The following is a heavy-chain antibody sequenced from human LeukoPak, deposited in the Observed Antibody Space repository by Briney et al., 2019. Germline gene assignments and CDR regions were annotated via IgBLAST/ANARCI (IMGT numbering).Heavy chain of an antibody. J-gene: IGHJ4*02. CDR2: ISSGGSTI. CDR3: ARDETGVGSGGIDF. Sequence: GGSLRLSCAASGFTFSAYHINWVRQAPGKGLEWVAYISSGGSTIYYADSVRGRFTISRDSATNSLYLQMNSLGDEDTAVYYCARDETGVGSGGIDFWGQGTLVTVSS. V-gene: IGHV3-48*02. D-gene: IGHD2-8*02. CDR1: GFTFSAYH.